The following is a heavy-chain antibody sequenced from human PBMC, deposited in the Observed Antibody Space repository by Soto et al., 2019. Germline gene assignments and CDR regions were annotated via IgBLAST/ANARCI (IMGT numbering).Heavy chain of an antibody. D-gene: IGHD3-9*01. V-gene: IGHV3-30*18. CDR1: GFTFSSYG. CDR2: ISYDGSNK. Sequence: GGSLRLSCAASGFTFSSYGMHWFRQAPGKGLEWVAVISYDGSNKYYADSVKGRFTISRDNSKNTLYLQMNSLRAEDTAVYYCAKDQRDVRYFDWLGSPSGYFDYWGQGTLVTVSS. CDR3: AKDQRDVRYFDWLGSPSGYFDY. J-gene: IGHJ4*02.